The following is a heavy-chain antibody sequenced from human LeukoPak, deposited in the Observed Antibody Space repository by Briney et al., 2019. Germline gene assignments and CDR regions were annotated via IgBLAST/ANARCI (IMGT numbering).Heavy chain of an antibody. J-gene: IGHJ6*03. CDR2: IRSKANSYAT. Sequence: GGSLRLSCAASGFTFSGSAMHWVRQASGKRLEWVGRIRSKANSYATAYAASVKGRFTISRDDSKNTAYLQMNSLRAEDTAVYYCARELSFGEGIMDVWGKGTTVTISS. CDR1: GFTFSGSA. D-gene: IGHD3-10*01. CDR3: ARELSFGEGIMDV. V-gene: IGHV3-73*01.